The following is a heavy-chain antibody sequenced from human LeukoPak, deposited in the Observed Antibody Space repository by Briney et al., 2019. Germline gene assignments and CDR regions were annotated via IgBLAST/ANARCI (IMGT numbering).Heavy chain of an antibody. Sequence: SETLPLTCTVSGGSISSSSYYWGWIRQPPGKGLEWIGSIYYSGSIYYNPSLKSRVTISVGTSKNEFSLRLTSVTAADTAVYYCAGLPGIAAAGTRKYYYYMDVWGKGTTVTVSS. D-gene: IGHD6-13*01. CDR3: AGLPGIAAAGTRKYYYYMDV. V-gene: IGHV4-39*01. CDR1: GGSISSSSYY. CDR2: IYYSGSI. J-gene: IGHJ6*03.